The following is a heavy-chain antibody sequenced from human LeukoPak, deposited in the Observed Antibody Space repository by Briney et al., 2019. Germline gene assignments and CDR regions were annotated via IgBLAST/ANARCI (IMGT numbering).Heavy chain of an antibody. CDR3: ARILDSAWGELGY. Sequence: GGSLRLSCAASGFTFSSYGMHWVRQAPGKGLEWVAYIQKDGSNEQYADAVKGRFRISRDSSKNILYLQMNSLRAEDTAVYYCARILDSAWGELGYWGQGTLVTVSS. D-gene: IGHD6-19*01. V-gene: IGHV3-30*06. CDR2: IQKDGSNE. J-gene: IGHJ4*02. CDR1: GFTFSSYG.